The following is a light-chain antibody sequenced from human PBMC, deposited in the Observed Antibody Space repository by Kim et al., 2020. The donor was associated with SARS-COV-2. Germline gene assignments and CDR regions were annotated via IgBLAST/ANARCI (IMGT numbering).Light chain of an antibody. J-gene: IGKJ1*01. CDR2: DTA. CDR3: QQCNTWPVT. Sequence: LPAGESATPSCTAKHSINDYLAWYQQKPGQAPRLLIYDTASRATGIPVRFSGSGSGTDFTLTVSSLEPEDFAVYYCQQCNTWPVTFGEGTKVDIK. V-gene: IGKV3-11*01. CDR1: HSINDY.